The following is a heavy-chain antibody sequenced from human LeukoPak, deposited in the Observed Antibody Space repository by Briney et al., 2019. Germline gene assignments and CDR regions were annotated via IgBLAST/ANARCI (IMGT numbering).Heavy chain of an antibody. CDR2: ISGSGGST. D-gene: IGHD5-18*01. CDR3: AKDFDSYGYWYYFDY. V-gene: IGHV3-23*01. CDR1: GFTFSSYA. J-gene: IGHJ4*02. Sequence: GGSLRLSCAASGFTFSSYAMSWVRQAPGKGLEWVSAISGSGGSTYYADSVKGRFTISRDNSKSTLYLQMNSLRAEDTAVYYCAKDFDSYGYWYYFDYWGQGTLVTVSS.